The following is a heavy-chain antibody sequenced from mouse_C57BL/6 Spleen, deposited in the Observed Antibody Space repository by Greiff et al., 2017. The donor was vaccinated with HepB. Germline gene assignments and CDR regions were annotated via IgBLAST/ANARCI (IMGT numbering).Heavy chain of an antibody. CDR1: GYTFTSYD. CDR2: IYPRDGST. CDR3: ARGDYYGSSYVSFDY. J-gene: IGHJ2*01. V-gene: IGHV1-85*01. Sequence: VQLQQSGPELVKPGASVKLSCKASGYTFTSYDINWVKQRPGQGLEWIGWIYPRDGSTKYNEKFKGKATLTVDTSSSTAYMELHSLTSEDSAVYFCARGDYYGSSYVSFDYWGQGTTLTVSS. D-gene: IGHD1-1*01.